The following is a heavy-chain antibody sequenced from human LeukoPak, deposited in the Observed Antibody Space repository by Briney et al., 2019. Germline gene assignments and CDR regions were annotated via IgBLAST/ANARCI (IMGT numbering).Heavy chain of an antibody. CDR2: IIPIFGTA. Sequence: GASVKVSCKASGGTFSSYAISWVRQAPGQGLEWMGGIIPIFGTANYAQKFQGRVTITTDESTSTAYMELSSLRSEDTAVYYCARVRFRDFWGGYYSSINRYYYYYMDVWGKGTTVTVSS. V-gene: IGHV1-69*05. D-gene: IGHD3-3*01. CDR3: ARVRFRDFWGGYYSSINRYYYYYMDV. J-gene: IGHJ6*03. CDR1: GGTFSSYA.